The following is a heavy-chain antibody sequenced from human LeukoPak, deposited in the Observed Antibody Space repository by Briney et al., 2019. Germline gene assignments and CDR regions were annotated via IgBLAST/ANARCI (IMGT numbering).Heavy chain of an antibody. Sequence: GASVKVSCKASGYTFTFYYMHWVRQAPGQGLEWMGWINPNSGGTNYAQKFQGRVTMTRDTSISTAYMELSRLRSDDTAVYYCARGGDCYSSENDAFDIWGQGTMVTVSS. J-gene: IGHJ3*02. V-gene: IGHV1-2*02. CDR1: GYTFTFYY. CDR3: ARGGDCYSSENDAFDI. D-gene: IGHD2-21*02. CDR2: INPNSGGT.